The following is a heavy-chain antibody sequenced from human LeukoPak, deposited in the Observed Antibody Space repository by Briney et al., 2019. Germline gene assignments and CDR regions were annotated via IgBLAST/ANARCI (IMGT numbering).Heavy chain of an antibody. Sequence: SETLSLTCTVSGGSISSSSYYWGWIRQPPGKGLEWIGSIYYSGSTYYNPSLKSRVTISVDTSKNQFSLRLSSVTAADTAVYYCAGILGSSGYYFDYWGQGILVTVSS. V-gene: IGHV4-39*01. CDR1: GGSISSSSYY. D-gene: IGHD6-6*01. CDR3: AGILGSSGYYFDY. J-gene: IGHJ4*02. CDR2: IYYSGST.